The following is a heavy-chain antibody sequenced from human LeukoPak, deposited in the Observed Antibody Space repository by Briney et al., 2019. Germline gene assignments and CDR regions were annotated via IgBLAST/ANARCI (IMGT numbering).Heavy chain of an antibody. Sequence: PGGSLRLSCAASGFTFSSYSLNWVRQAPGKGLEWVSYISSGSSTIFYADSVKGRSTISRDNAKNSLYLQMNSLRDEDTAVYYCAKTGGSSSWYTDSWGQGTLVTVSS. CDR1: GFTFSSYS. CDR2: ISSGSSTI. J-gene: IGHJ4*02. D-gene: IGHD6-13*01. CDR3: AKTGGSSSWYTDS. V-gene: IGHV3-48*02.